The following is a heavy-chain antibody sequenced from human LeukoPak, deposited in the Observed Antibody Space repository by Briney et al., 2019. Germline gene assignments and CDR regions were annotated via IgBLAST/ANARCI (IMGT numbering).Heavy chain of an antibody. D-gene: IGHD5-18*01. CDR1: GGSISSYY. CDR2: IYYSGST. CDR3: ARSNRYSPPGY. V-gene: IGHV4-59*01. J-gene: IGHJ4*02. Sequence: PSETLSLTCTVSGGSISSYYWSWIRQPPGKGLEWIGYIYYSGSTNYNPSLKSRVTISVDTSKNQFSLKLSSVTAAGTAVYYCARSNRYSPPGYWGQGTLVTVSS.